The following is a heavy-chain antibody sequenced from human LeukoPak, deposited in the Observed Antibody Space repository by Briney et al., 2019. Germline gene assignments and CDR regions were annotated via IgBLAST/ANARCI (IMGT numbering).Heavy chain of an antibody. CDR1: GYSFTGYY. V-gene: IGHV1-2*06. CDR2: INPNSGGP. Sequence: ASVKVSCKASGYSFTGYYLHWVRQAPGQGLEWMGRINPNSGGPNFAQNFQGRVTMTRDTSITTAYMELSGLRSDDTAVYYCARDLFDYWGQGTLVTVSS. J-gene: IGHJ4*02. CDR3: ARDLFDY.